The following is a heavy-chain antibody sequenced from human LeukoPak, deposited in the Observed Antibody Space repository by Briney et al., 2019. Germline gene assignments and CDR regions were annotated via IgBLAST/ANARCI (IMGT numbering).Heavy chain of an antibody. Sequence: SETLSLTCAVYGGSFSGYYWSWIRQPPGKGLEWIGEINHSGSTNYNPSLKSRVTISVDTSKNQFSLKLSSVTAADTAVYYCARYYINYDILTGHKYYFDYWGQGTLVTVSS. D-gene: IGHD3-9*01. CDR1: GGSFSGYY. CDR3: ARYYINYDILTGHKYYFDY. J-gene: IGHJ4*02. CDR2: INHSGST. V-gene: IGHV4-34*01.